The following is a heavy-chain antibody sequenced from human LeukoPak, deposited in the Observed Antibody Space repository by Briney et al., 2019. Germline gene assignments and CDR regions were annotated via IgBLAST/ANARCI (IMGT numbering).Heavy chain of an antibody. Sequence: ASVKVSCKASGYTFTTYTINWVRQAPGQGLEWMGWINTNTGNPTYAQGFTGRFVSSLDTSVSTAYLQISSLKAEDTAVYYCARDGMQLWLRGYFDLWGRGTLVTVSS. V-gene: IGHV7-4-1*02. CDR1: GYTFTTYT. D-gene: IGHD5-18*01. J-gene: IGHJ2*01. CDR3: ARDGMQLWLRGYFDL. CDR2: INTNTGNP.